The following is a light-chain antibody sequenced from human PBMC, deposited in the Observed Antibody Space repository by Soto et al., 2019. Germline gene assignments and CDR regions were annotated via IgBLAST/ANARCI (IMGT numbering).Light chain of an antibody. V-gene: IGKV3-15*01. Sequence: TVMTQSPATLSVSPGERATLSCRASQGLGTNLAWYQQRPGQAPTLLIYAASTRATGVQARFSGSGSETEFTLTITTLQSEDFAVYYCQQYNHWPLSFGVGTKVDIK. CDR1: QGLGTN. CDR3: QQYNHWPLS. J-gene: IGKJ4*01. CDR2: AAS.